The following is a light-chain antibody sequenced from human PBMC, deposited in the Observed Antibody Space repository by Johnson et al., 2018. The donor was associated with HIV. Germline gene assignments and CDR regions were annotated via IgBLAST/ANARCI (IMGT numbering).Light chain of an antibody. V-gene: IGLV1-51*02. CDR3: GTWDTSLGAGGV. CDR2: ENN. Sequence: QSVLTQPPSVSAAPGQKVTISCSGSSSNIGNNYVSWYQQLPGTAPKLLIYENNNRTSGIPDRFSASKSVTSATLGITGLQPGDEAVYYCGTWDTSLGAGGVFGTGTKVTVL. CDR1: SSNIGNNY. J-gene: IGLJ1*01.